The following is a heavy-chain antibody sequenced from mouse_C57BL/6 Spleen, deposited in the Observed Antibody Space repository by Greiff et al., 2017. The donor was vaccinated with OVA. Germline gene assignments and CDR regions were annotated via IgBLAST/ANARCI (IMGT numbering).Heavy chain of an antibody. D-gene: IGHD2-10*02. V-gene: IGHV1-53*01. CDR1: GYTFTSYW. Sequence: QVQLQQPGIELVKPGASVKLSCKASGYTFTSYWMHWVKQRPGQGLEWIGNINPSNGGTNYNEKFKSKATLTVDKSSSTAYMQLSSLTSEDSAVYYCARERGMAPGFAYWGQGTLVTVSA. J-gene: IGHJ3*01. CDR3: ARERGMAPGFAY. CDR2: INPSNGGT.